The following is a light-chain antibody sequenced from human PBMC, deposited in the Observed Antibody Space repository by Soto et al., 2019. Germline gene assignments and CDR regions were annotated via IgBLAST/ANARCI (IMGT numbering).Light chain of an antibody. CDR3: QQRSNWPREIT. CDR2: DAS. J-gene: IGKJ5*01. V-gene: IGKV3-11*01. Sequence: EIVLTQSPATLSLSPGERATLSCRASQSVSSYLAWYQQKPGQAPRLLIYDASNRATGIPARFSGSGSGTVFTLTISSLEPEDFAVYYCQQRSNWPREITFGQGTRLEIK. CDR1: QSVSSY.